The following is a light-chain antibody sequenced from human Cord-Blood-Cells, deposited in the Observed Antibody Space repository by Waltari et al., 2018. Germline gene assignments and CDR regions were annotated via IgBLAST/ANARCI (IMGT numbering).Light chain of an antibody. CDR2: GNS. CDR1: RPTIGAGYD. Sequence: QSVLTQPPSVSGAPGQRVTISCTGSRPTIGAGYDVHWYQQLPGTAPKLPIYGNSNRPSGVPDRFSGSKSGTSASLAITGLQAEDEADYYCQSYDSSLSGSVFGGGTKLTVL. J-gene: IGLJ2*01. CDR3: QSYDSSLSGSV. V-gene: IGLV1-40*01.